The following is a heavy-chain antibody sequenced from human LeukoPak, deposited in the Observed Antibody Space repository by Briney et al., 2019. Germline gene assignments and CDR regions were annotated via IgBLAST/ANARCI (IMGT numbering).Heavy chain of an antibody. J-gene: IGHJ4*02. CDR3: ARDGYYYGSGFLDY. Sequence: GGSLRLSCAAFGFTFSYYAIHWVRQAPGKGLEWVAVISYDGSSKFYADSVKGRFTISRDDSKNTLYLQMNSLRAEDTAVYFCARDGYYYGSGFLDYWGQGTLVTVSS. D-gene: IGHD3-10*01. V-gene: IGHV3-30*04. CDR2: ISYDGSSK. CDR1: GFTFSYYA.